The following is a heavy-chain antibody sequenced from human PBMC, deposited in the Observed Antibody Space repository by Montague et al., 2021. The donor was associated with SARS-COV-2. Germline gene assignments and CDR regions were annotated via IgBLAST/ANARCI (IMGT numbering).Heavy chain of an antibody. CDR2: IYYSGST. CDR1: GGSISSSSYY. J-gene: IGHJ5*02. V-gene: IGHV4-39*01. D-gene: IGHD3-22*01. CDR3: ARGVTMIVVVMRYNWFDP. Sequence: SETLSLTCTVSGGSISSSSYYWGWIRQPPGKGLEWIGSIYYSGSTYYNPSLKSRVTISVDTSKNQFSLKLSSVTAAETAVYYCARGVTMIVVVMRYNWFDPWGQGTLVTVSS.